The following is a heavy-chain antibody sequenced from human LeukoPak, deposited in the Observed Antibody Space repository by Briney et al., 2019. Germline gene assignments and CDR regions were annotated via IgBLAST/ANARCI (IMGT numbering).Heavy chain of an antibody. Sequence: GGSLRLSCAASGFTFSSYSMNWVRQAPGKGLEWVSSISSGSTYIYYGDSLKGRFTISRDNAKNSLYLQMNSLRAEDTAMYYCARDSAGNDYWGQGTLVTVSS. CDR3: ARDSAGNDY. CDR1: GFTFSSYS. D-gene: IGHD6-13*01. J-gene: IGHJ4*02. CDR2: ISSGSTYI. V-gene: IGHV3-21*01.